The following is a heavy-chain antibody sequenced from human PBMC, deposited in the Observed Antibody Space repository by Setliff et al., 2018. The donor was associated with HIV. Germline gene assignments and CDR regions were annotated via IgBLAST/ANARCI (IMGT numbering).Heavy chain of an antibody. CDR1: GGSISSHY. V-gene: IGHV4-59*11. Sequence: SETLSLTCTVSGGSISSHYWTWIRQPPGKELEWIGSIYYSGSPNYNPSLKSRVTMSVDTSKNQFSLMLGSMTAADTAVYYCARDVDHMMDVWGQGTTVTVSS. CDR2: IYYSGSP. J-gene: IGHJ6*02. CDR3: ARDVDHMMDV.